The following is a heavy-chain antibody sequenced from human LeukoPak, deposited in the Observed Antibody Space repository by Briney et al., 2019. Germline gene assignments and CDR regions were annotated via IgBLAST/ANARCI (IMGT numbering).Heavy chain of an antibody. CDR3: ARDLSLGRQDDGEPFDY. CDR2: ISGYNGNT. J-gene: IGHJ4*02. Sequence: ASVKVSCXTSGYTFTNHGISWVRQAPGQGLEWMGWISGYNGNTNYVQKFRGRVTMTTDTSTSTAYTELRSLSSDDTALYYCARDLSLGRQDDGEPFDYWGQGTLVTVSS. CDR1: GYTFTNHG. D-gene: IGHD4-17*01. V-gene: IGHV1-18*01.